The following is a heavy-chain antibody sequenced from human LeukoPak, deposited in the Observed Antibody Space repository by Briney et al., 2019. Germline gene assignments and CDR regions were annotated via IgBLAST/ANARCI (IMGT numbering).Heavy chain of an antibody. Sequence: PGGSLRLSCAASEFAFSSYWMSWVRQAPGKGLEWVANIKRDGTEKYYVDSMKGRFTISRDNAKNSLYLQINSLRAEDTGVYYCAGGARGYNWYFDLWGRGTLVTVSS. D-gene: IGHD3-16*01. CDR2: IKRDGTEK. V-gene: IGHV3-7*01. CDR3: AGGARGYNWYFDL. CDR1: EFAFSSYW. J-gene: IGHJ2*01.